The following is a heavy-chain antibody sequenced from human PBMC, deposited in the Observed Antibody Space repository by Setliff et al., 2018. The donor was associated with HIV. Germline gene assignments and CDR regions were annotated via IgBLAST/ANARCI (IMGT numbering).Heavy chain of an antibody. J-gene: IGHJ4*02. CDR1: GLTFNRYW. CDR3: ARLRYYDILTGYAFDY. Sequence: GSLRLSCVASGLTFNRYWMSWVRQPPGKGLEWIGSISYSENIYYNPSLKSRVTISADTSKKQFSLKLSSVTAADTAVYYCARLRYYDILTGYAFDYWGQGTLVTVSS. V-gene: IGHV4-39*01. D-gene: IGHD3-9*01. CDR2: ISYSENI.